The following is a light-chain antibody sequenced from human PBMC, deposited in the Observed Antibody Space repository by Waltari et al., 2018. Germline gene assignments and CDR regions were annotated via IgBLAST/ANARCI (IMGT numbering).Light chain of an antibody. CDR3: SSYGGSKV. V-gene: IGLV2-8*01. CDR2: EVN. J-gene: IGLJ3*02. CDR1: SSDVGGNNY. Sequence: QSVLTQPPSASGSPGQSVTISCTGTSSDVGGNNYVSWYQQHPGKAPKLMIYEVNKRPPGVPDRFSGSKSGNTASLTVSGLQAEDEADYYCSSYGGSKVFGGGTKLTVL.